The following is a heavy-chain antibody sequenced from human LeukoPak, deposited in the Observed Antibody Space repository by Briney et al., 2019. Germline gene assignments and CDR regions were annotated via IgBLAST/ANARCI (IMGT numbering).Heavy chain of an antibody. J-gene: IGHJ4*02. D-gene: IGHD3-10*01. Sequence: PGGSLRLSCAASGFTVSSNFISWVRQAPGKGLEWVANIKQDGSEKYYVDSVKGRFTISRDNAKNSLYLQMNSLRAEDTAVYYCARDNTYYYGSGSYYHHVYFDYWGEETLVTVSS. CDR2: IKQDGSEK. V-gene: IGHV3-7*01. CDR1: GFTVSSNF. CDR3: ARDNTYYYGSGSYYHHVYFDY.